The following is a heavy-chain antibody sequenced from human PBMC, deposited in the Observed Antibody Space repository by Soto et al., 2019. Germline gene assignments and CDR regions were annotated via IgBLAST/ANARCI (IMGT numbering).Heavy chain of an antibody. CDR1: GGSISSSSYY. CDR3: ATSAVAGTDGGFDY. V-gene: IGHV4-39*01. Sequence: QLQLQESGPGLVKPSETLSLTCTVSGGSISSSSYYWGWIRQPPGKGLEWIGSIYYSGSTYYNPSLKSRVTLSVDTSKNQFSLKLSSVTAADTAVYYCATSAVAGTDGGFDYWGQGTLVTVSS. CDR2: IYYSGST. J-gene: IGHJ4*02. D-gene: IGHD6-19*01.